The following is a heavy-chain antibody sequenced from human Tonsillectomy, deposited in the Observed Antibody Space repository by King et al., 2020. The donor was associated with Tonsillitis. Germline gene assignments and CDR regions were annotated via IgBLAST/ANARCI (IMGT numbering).Heavy chain of an antibody. CDR3: ARGSANSYGPPHFYFDY. D-gene: IGHD5-18*01. CDR1: GGSISSYY. J-gene: IGHJ4*02. Sequence: VQLQESGPGLVKPSETLSLTCTVSGGSISSYYWNWIRQPAGKGLEWIGRIYTSGSTNYNPSLKSRVTMSVDTSRNQFSLNLISVTAADTAVYYCARGSANSYGPPHFYFDYWGQGTLVTVSS. CDR2: IYTSGST. V-gene: IGHV4-4*07.